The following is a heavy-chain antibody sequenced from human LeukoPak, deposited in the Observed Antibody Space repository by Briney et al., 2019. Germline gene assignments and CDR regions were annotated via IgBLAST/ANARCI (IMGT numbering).Heavy chain of an antibody. V-gene: IGHV3-48*03. CDR3: AGSIAAAGTKYFQH. D-gene: IGHD6-13*01. Sequence: PGGSLRLSCAASGFTFSSYEMNWVRQAPGKGLEWVSYISSSGSTIYYADSVEGRFTISRDNAKNSLYLQMNSLRAEDTAVYYCAGSIAAAGTKYFQHWGQGTLVTVSS. CDR1: GFTFSSYE. J-gene: IGHJ1*01. CDR2: ISSSGSTI.